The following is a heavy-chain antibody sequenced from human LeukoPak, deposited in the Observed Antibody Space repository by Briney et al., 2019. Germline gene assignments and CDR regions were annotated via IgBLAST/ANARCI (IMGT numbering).Heavy chain of an antibody. D-gene: IGHD3-10*01. J-gene: IGHJ5*02. CDR2: IYTSGST. Sequence: SETLSLTCTVSGGSISSYYWSWIRQPAGKGLEWIGRIYTSGSTNYNPSLKSRVTMSVDTSKNQSSLKLSSVTAADTAVYYCARARDYYGSGSGWFDPWGQGTLVTVSS. CDR3: ARARDYYGSGSGWFDP. V-gene: IGHV4-4*07. CDR1: GGSISSYY.